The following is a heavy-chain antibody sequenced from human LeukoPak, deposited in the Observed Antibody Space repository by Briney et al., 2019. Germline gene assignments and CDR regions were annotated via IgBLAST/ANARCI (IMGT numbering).Heavy chain of an antibody. Sequence: ASVKVSCKASGYTFTIYDINWVRQAPGQGLEWVGWMDPNNGGTVYAQKFQGRVTMTRDTSTGTLYMELNSLKSEDTAVYYCARGAIFGVTPRGYGMDVWGQGTTVTVSS. V-gene: IGHV1-8*01. D-gene: IGHD3-3*01. CDR3: ARGAIFGVTPRGYGMDV. CDR1: GYTFTIYD. CDR2: MDPNNGGT. J-gene: IGHJ6*02.